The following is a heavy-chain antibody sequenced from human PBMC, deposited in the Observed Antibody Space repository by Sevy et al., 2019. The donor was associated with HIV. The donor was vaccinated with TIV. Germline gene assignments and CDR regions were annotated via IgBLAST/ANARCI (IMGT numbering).Heavy chain of an antibody. Sequence: GGSLRLSCTASGFSFRSYTMHWVRQAPGKGLEWVAGISDEGGDKYYADSVKGRFTISRDNSKNMLYLQMNSLRTEDTTVYYCARGGVEMTTIYYWRQGTLVTVSS. J-gene: IGHJ4*02. D-gene: IGHD4-4*01. V-gene: IGHV3-30-3*01. CDR2: ISDEGGDK. CDR1: GFSFRSYT. CDR3: ARGGVEMTTIYY.